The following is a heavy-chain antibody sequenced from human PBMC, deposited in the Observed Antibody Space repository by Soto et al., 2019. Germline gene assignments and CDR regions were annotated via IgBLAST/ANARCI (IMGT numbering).Heavy chain of an antibody. CDR1: GFTFSGYS. D-gene: IGHD6-13*01. V-gene: IGHV3-21*01. CDR3: ARGRGAAGTDSVQYYGMDV. J-gene: IGHJ6*02. CDR2: ISSSSSYI. Sequence: EVQLVESGGGLVKPGGSLRLSCAASGFTFSGYSMNWVRQAPGKGLEWVSSISSSSSYIYYADSVKGRFTISRDNAKNSLYLQMNSLRAEDTAVYYCARGRGAAGTDSVQYYGMDVWGQGTTVTVSS.